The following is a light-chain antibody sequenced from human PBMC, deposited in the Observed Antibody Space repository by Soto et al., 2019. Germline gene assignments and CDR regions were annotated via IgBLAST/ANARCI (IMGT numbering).Light chain of an antibody. J-gene: IGLJ2*01. Sequence: QSALTQPASVSGSPGQSITISCTGTSSDVGGYNYVSWYQQYPGKAPKLMIYDVSNRPSGVSNRFSGSKPGNTASLTISGLQAEDEADYYCSSYTGSSTLVFGGGTQVTVL. CDR2: DVS. CDR3: SSYTGSSTLV. CDR1: SSDVGGYNY. V-gene: IGLV2-14*01.